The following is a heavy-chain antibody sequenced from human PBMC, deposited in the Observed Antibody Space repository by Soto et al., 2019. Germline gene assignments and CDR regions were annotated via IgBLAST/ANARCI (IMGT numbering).Heavy chain of an antibody. CDR1: GYSFSYYA. CDR2: INGGNGNT. V-gene: IGHV1-3*01. J-gene: IGHJ4*02. CDR3: AREVPGKNPYDY. Sequence: ASVKVSCKASGYSFSYYAIHWVRQAPGHRLEWMGWINGGNGNTQYSQKFQGRVSITRDTSARTAYMELSSLRFEDTAVFYCAREVPGKNPYDYWGQGTLVTVSS.